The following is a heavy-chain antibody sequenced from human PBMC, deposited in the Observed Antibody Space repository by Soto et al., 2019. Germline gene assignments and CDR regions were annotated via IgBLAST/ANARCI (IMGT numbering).Heavy chain of an antibody. Sequence: SETLSLTCAVSGGSISSGGYSWSWIRQPPGKGLEWIGYIYHSGSTYYNPSLKSRVTISVDRPKNQFSLKLSSVTAADTAGYDCPKVPAPRAQGTLVTVSS. CDR2: IYHSGST. CDR1: GGSISSGGYS. J-gene: IGHJ5*02. CDR3: PKVPAP. V-gene: IGHV4-30-2*01.